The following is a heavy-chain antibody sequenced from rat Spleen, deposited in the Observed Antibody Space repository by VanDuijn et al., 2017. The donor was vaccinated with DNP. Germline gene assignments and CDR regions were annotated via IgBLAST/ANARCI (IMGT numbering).Heavy chain of an antibody. CDR2: ISATGGST. V-gene: IGHV5-19*01. CDR1: GFTFSFYG. J-gene: IGHJ2*01. Sequence: EVQLVESGGGLVQPGRSLKLSCAASGFTFSFYGMAWVRQAPKKGLEWVASISATGGSTSYRDSVKGRFTISRDNARSTLYLQMDSLRSEDTATYYCTTDFERCYWGQGVMVTVSS. CDR3: TTDFERCY.